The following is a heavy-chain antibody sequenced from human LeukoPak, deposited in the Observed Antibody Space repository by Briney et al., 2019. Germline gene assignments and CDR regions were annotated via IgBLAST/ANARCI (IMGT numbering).Heavy chain of an antibody. CDR2: IYYSGST. CDR3: ARDHLTPRGYNWNPNYFDY. Sequence: SQTLSLTCTVSGGSISSGDYYWSWIRQPPGKGLEWIGYIYYSGSTYYNPSLKSRVTISVDTSKNQFSLKLSSATAADTAVYYCARDHLTPRGYNWNPNYFDYWGQGTLVTVSS. CDR1: GGSISSGDYY. D-gene: IGHD1-20*01. V-gene: IGHV4-30-4*01. J-gene: IGHJ4*01.